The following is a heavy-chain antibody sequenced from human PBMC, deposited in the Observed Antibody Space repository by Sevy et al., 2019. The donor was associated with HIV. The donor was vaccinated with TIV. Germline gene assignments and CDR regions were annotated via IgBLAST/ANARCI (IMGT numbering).Heavy chain of an antibody. J-gene: IGHJ3*02. V-gene: IGHV3-30*04. Sequence: QLGGSLRLSCAASGLPFSSYAMHWVRQGPGKGLEWVAVISYDARNEAYADSVKGRFTISRDNSKNTLYLQMNSLRAEDTAVYYCARFPPERAFDIWGQRTMVTVSS. CDR1: GLPFSSYA. CDR3: ARFPPERAFDI. CDR2: ISYDARNE.